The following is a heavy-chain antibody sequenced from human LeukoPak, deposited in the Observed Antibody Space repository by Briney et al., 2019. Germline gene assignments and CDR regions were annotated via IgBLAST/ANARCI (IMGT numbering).Heavy chain of an antibody. Sequence: GESLKISCKTSGYRFVTFWIAWVRQMPGKGLEWMSIIYPGDSDTRYSPSFQGHVTISADMSINTAYLQWSSLKASDSAMYYCARRYLPHDYTHESAFDLWGQGRMVTVSS. CDR2: IYPGDSDT. CDR1: GYRFVTFW. V-gene: IGHV5-51*01. D-gene: IGHD4-11*01. CDR3: ARRYLPHDYTHESAFDL. J-gene: IGHJ3*01.